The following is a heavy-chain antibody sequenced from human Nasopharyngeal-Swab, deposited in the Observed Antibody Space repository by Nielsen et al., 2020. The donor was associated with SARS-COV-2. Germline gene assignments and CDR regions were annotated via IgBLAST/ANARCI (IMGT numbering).Heavy chain of an antibody. CDR2: IYYSGST. Sequence: SETLSLTCTVSGGSISSYYWSWIWQPPGKGLEWIGYIYYSGSTNYNPSLKSRVTISVDTSKNQFSLKLSSVTAADTAVYYCARNLVGYYYDMVGAFDIWGQGTMVTVSS. D-gene: IGHD3-22*01. V-gene: IGHV4-59*01. CDR3: ARNLVGYYYDMVGAFDI. J-gene: IGHJ3*02. CDR1: GGSISSYY.